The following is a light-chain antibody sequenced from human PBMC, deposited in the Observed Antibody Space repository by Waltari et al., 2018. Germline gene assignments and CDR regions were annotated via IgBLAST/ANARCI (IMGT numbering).Light chain of an antibody. CDR1: QSVSSRW. J-gene: IGKJ5*01. Sequence: EMVLTQSPGTLSSSPGERVTLSCRASQSVSSRWLACYQQKPGQAPRLLIYGSSSRATGIPDRFSGSGSGTDFTLTITRLEPEDFAMYYCQQYGNSAPITFGQGTRLEIK. V-gene: IGKV3-20*01. CDR3: QQYGNSAPIT. CDR2: GSS.